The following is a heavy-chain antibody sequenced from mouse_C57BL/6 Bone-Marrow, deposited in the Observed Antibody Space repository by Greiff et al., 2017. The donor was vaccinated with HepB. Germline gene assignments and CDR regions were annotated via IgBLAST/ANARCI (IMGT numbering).Heavy chain of an antibody. D-gene: IGHD2-4*01. Sequence: QVQLQQSGADLARPGASVKMSCKASGYTFTSYTMYWVNQRPGQGLEWIGYINPSSGYTKYNQKFKDKATLTADKSSSTAYMQLSSLTSEDSAVYYCARLNYDYDKAWFAYWGQGTLVTVSA. J-gene: IGHJ3*01. CDR2: INPSSGYT. V-gene: IGHV1-4*01. CDR3: ARLNYDYDKAWFAY. CDR1: GYTFTSYT.